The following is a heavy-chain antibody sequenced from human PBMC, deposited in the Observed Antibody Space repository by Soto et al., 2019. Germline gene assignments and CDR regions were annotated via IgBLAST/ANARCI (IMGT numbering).Heavy chain of an antibody. Sequence: QVQLQQWGAGLLKPSETLSLSSNVTRGSFSEYYWTRLLQSPGKGLEWIGEISHSGSTTYNPSLMRLAALSADATKTQSPLRPSSVPAADTALYFCARRYVTARHDLSRLDLWGQGNLVTVPS. J-gene: IGHJ5*02. CDR3: ARRYVTARHDLSRLDL. CDR1: RGSFSEYY. V-gene: IGHV4-34*01. D-gene: IGHD3-10*02. CDR2: ISHSGST.